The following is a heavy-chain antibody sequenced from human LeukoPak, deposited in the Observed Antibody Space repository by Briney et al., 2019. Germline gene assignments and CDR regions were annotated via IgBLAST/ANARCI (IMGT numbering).Heavy chain of an antibody. J-gene: IGHJ4*02. V-gene: IGHV3-66*01. Sequence: GGSLRLSCAASGFTFSSYAMHWVRQAPGKGLEWVSVIYSGGSTYYADSVKGRFTISRDNSKNTLYLQMNSLRAEDTAVYYCARGYGDYPANWGQGTLVTVSS. CDR1: GFTFSSYA. CDR2: IYSGGST. D-gene: IGHD4-17*01. CDR3: ARGYGDYPAN.